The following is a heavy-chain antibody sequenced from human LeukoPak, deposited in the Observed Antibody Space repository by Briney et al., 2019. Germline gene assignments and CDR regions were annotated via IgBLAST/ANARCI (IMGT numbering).Heavy chain of an antibody. V-gene: IGHV3-23*01. Sequence: PGGSLRLSCAASGFTFSSYAMSWVRQAPGKGLEWVSAISGSGVSTYYADSVKGRFTISRDNSKNTLYLQMNSLRAEDTAVYYCARRGDGGRSFDLWGQGTLVTVSS. J-gene: IGHJ4*02. D-gene: IGHD4-23*01. CDR2: ISGSGVST. CDR1: GFTFSSYA. CDR3: ARRGDGGRSFDL.